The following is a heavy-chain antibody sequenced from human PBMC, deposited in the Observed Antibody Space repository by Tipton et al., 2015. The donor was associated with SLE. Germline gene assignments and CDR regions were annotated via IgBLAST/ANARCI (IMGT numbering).Heavy chain of an antibody. CDR2: IYSGGST. CDR1: GFTVSSIY. D-gene: IGHD6-13*01. Sequence: SLRLSCTASGFTVSSIYMSWVRQAPGKGLEWVSVIYSGGSTYYADSVKGRFTISRHNSKNTVYLQMNSLRPEDPAVYYCARGYTHSSSWFRWFDPWGQGTLVTVSS. J-gene: IGHJ5*02. CDR3: ARGYTHSSSWFRWFDP. V-gene: IGHV3-53*04.